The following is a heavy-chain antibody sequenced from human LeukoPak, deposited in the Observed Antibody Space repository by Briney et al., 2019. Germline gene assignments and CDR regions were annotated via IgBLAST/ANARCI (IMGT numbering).Heavy chain of an antibody. V-gene: IGHV3-13*01. J-gene: IGHJ3*01. CDR1: GFTLSRYE. Sequence: GGSLRLFCAASGFTLSRYEMHWVRQPSGKGLEWVSAVGVGHDTFYGGSVKGRFTISRDNARNSVYLQMHSLRAGDTGVYYCARESGGSGTLPYDFWGHGTMVTVSS. D-gene: IGHD3-10*01. CDR2: VGVGHDT. CDR3: ARESGGSGTLPYDF.